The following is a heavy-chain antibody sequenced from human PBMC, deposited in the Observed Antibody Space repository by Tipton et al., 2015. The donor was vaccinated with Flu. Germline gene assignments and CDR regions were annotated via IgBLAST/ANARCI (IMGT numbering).Heavy chain of an antibody. CDR3: ARGSGSGTFMIFDL. CDR1: GGSLSSYY. D-gene: IGHD3-10*01. J-gene: IGHJ4*02. V-gene: IGHV4-4*07. Sequence: LRLSCTVSGGSLSSYYWSWIRQPAGKGLEWIGRIYTSGSTNYNPSLKSRLTMSVDASKQQFSLKLSSMTAADTAVYYCARGSGSGTFMIFDLWGQGTLVTVSS. CDR2: IYTSGST.